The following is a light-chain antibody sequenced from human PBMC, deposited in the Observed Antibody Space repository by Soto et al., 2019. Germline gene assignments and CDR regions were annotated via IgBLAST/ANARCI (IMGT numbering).Light chain of an antibody. Sequence: SYELTQPPSVSVAPGKTARITCGGNNIGGKSVHWYQQKPGQAPVVVIYYDSDRPSGIPERFSGSNSGNTATLTISRVEAGDEADYYCQVWDSSSDHYVFGTGTKLTVL. CDR3: QVWDSSSDHYV. J-gene: IGLJ1*01. V-gene: IGLV3-21*04. CDR2: YDS. CDR1: NIGGKS.